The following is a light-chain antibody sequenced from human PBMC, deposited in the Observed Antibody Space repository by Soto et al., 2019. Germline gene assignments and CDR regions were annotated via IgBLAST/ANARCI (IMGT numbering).Light chain of an antibody. J-gene: IGLJ1*01. V-gene: IGLV2-14*01. CDR3: SSYTSSNTYV. Sequence: QSALTQPASVSGSPGQSIAISCTGTSSDVGNYNYVSWYQQHPGKAPKLMIHDVSNQPSGVSDRFSGSKSGNTASLTISGLQAEDGADYYCSSYTSSNTYVFGTGTKVTVL. CDR1: SSDVGNYNY. CDR2: DVS.